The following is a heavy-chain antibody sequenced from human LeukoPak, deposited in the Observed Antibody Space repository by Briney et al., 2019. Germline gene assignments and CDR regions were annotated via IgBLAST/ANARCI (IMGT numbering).Heavy chain of an antibody. Sequence: GRSLRLSCAASGFTFDDYGMSWVRQAPGKGLEWVSGINWNGGSTGYADSVKGRFTISRDNSKNTLYLQMKSLRAEDTAVYYCARVRKGPAGYYYYIDVWGKGTTVTVSS. D-gene: IGHD2-2*01. CDR1: GFTFDDYG. CDR3: ARVRKGPAGYYYYIDV. V-gene: IGHV3-20*04. CDR2: INWNGGST. J-gene: IGHJ6*03.